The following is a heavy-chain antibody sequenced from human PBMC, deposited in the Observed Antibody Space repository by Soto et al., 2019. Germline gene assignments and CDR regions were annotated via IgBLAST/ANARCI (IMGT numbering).Heavy chain of an antibody. CDR3: AKAVVGAAAGLFDY. CDR2: ISGSGGST. Sequence: PGGSLRLSCGASGFTFSSYAMSWVRQAPGKGLEWVSAISGSGGSTYYADSVKGRFTISRDNSKNTLYLQMNSLRAEDTAIYYCAKAVVGAAAGLFDYWGQGTLVTVSS. J-gene: IGHJ4*02. CDR1: GFTFSSYA. V-gene: IGHV3-23*01. D-gene: IGHD6-13*01.